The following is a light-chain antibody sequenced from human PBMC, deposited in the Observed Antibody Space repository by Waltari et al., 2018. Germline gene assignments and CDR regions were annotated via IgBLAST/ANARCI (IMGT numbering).Light chain of an antibody. CDR3: QQYNDWPRT. V-gene: IGKV3D-15*01. CDR2: RAS. CDR1: QSVGTN. Sequence: EIVLTQSPATLSVSPGDRVTLSCRASQSVGTNLAWYQHSPGRAPRTLVYRASTRASYIPARFSASGSGTEFTLSISTLQSEDSAVFYCQQYNDWPRTFGQGTKVEIK. J-gene: IGKJ1*01.